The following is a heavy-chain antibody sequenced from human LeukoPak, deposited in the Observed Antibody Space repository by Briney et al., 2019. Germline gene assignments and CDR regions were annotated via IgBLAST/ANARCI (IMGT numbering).Heavy chain of an antibody. D-gene: IGHD3-10*01. V-gene: IGHV4-59*02. CDR2: VFYTGST. CDR3: AKDLGPSRGFDY. Sequence: SETLSLTCTVSGASVSPYYWSWIRQPPGKGLEWIGYVFYTGSTTYNPSLKSRLTISVDTSKSQFSLKLNSVTAADTAVYYCAKDLGPSRGFDYWGRGTLVTVSS. J-gene: IGHJ4*02. CDR1: GASVSPYY.